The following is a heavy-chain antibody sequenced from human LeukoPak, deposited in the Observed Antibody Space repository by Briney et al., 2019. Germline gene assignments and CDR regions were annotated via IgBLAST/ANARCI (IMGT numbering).Heavy chain of an antibody. CDR2: IYYSGST. J-gene: IGHJ6*02. Sequence: SETLSLTCTVSGDSTSNFYWSWIRQHPGKGLEWIGYIYYSGSTYYNPSLKSRVTISVDTSKNQFSLKLSSVTAADTAVYYCARVLIRFGELFDYGMDVWGQGTTVTVSS. CDR3: ARVLIRFGELFDYGMDV. CDR1: GDSTSNFY. D-gene: IGHD3-10*01. V-gene: IGHV4-59*06.